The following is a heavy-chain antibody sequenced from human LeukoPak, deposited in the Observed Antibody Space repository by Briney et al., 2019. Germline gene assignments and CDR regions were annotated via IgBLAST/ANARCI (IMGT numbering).Heavy chain of an antibody. J-gene: IGHJ5*02. CDR3: ATSLAVAGTRGWFDH. Sequence: PSGTLSLTCTFSGDSMSRFSWHWIRQPPGKGLEWIGHIYTSGTTNSNRSLKSRVTMSIDTSKNHVSLKLNSVTAADTAVYYCATSLAVAGTRGWFDHWGQGTLIAVSS. CDR2: IYTSGTT. D-gene: IGHD6-19*01. CDR1: GDSMSRFS. V-gene: IGHV4-4*08.